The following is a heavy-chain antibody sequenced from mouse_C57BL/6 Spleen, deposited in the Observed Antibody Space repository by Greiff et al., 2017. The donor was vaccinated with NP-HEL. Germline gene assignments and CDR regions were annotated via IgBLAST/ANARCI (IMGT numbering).Heavy chain of an antibody. V-gene: IGHV1-80*01. D-gene: IGHD2-3*01. CDR2: IYPGDGDT. CDR1: GYAFSSYW. J-gene: IGHJ3*01. CDR3: ARGGYDGYPWFAY. Sequence: QVQLQQSGAELVKPGASVKISCKASGYAFSSYWMNWVKQRPGKGLEWIGQIYPGDGDTNYNGKFKGKATLTADKSSSTAYMQLSSLTSEDSSVYFCARGGYDGYPWFAYWGQGTLVTVSA.